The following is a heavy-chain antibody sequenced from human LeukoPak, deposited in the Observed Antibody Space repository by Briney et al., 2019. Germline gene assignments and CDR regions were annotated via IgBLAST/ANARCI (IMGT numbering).Heavy chain of an antibody. V-gene: IGHV3-7*01. J-gene: IGHJ4*02. CDR3: ARGAYYYDSSGYYYEDY. Sequence: PGGSLRLSCAASGFTFSSYWMSWVRQAPGQGLEWVANIKQDGSEKYYVDSVKGRFTISRDNAKNSLYLQMNSLRAEDTAVYYCARGAYYYDSSGYYYEDYWGQGTLVTVSS. D-gene: IGHD3-22*01. CDR2: IKQDGSEK. CDR1: GFTFSSYW.